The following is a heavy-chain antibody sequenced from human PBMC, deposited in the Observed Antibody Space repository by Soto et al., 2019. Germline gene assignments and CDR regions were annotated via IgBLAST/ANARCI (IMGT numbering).Heavy chain of an antibody. V-gene: IGHV4-39*01. CDR1: GGSITSSSYY. D-gene: IGHD1-26*01. Sequence: SETLSLTCTVSGGSITSSSYYWGLIRQPPMQGLEWIATIYYSDSTYYNPSLKSRVTISVDTSKNQFSLKLNSVTAADTAVYYCATRTISGYYFDYWGQGTLVTVSS. CDR3: ATRTISGYYFDY. J-gene: IGHJ4*02. CDR2: IYYSDST.